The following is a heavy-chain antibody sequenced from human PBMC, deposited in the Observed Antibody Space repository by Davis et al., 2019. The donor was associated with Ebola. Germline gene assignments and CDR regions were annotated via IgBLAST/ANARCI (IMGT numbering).Heavy chain of an antibody. CDR1: GFTFSSYG. J-gene: IGHJ4*02. CDR3: ARPKPIRSHVESY. Sequence: PGGSLRLSCAASGFTFSSYGMHWVRQAPGKGLEWVAVISYDGSNKYYADSVKGRFTISRDNSKNTLYLQMNSLRAEDTAVHYCARPKPIRSHVESYWGQGTLVTVSS. D-gene: IGHD2-2*02. V-gene: IGHV3-30*03. CDR2: ISYDGSNK.